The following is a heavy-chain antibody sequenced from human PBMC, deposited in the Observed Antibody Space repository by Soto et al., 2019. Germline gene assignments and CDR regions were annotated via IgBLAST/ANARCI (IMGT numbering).Heavy chain of an antibody. J-gene: IGHJ4*02. CDR2: INAGNGNT. D-gene: IGHD6-13*01. Sequence: GASVKVPCKASGYTFTSYAMHWVRQAPGQRLEWMGWINAGNGNTKYSQKFQGRVTITRDTSASTAYMELSSLRSEDTAVYYCARVMGFHSSSWLDYWGQGTLVTVSS. CDR3: ARVMGFHSSSWLDY. CDR1: GYTFTSYA. V-gene: IGHV1-3*01.